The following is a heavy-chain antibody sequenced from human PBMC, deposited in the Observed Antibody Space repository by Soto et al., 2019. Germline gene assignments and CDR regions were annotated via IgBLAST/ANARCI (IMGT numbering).Heavy chain of an antibody. V-gene: IGHV3-30*09. J-gene: IGHJ4*02. CDR3: AKARHSTSWYGLEADF. CDR1: GFNFSDYA. D-gene: IGHD6-13*01. Sequence: QVQLVESGGGVVQPGRSLRLSCAASGFNFSDYAMHWVRQAPGKGLEWVAVISYGGDNKYYADSVRGRFAISRDNLKNTLDLQMNSLNPEDTAVYHCAKARHSTSWYGLEADFWGQGTLVTVSS. CDR2: ISYGGDNK.